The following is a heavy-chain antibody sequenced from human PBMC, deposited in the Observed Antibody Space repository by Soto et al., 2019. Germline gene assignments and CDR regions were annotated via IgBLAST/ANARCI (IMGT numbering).Heavy chain of an antibody. V-gene: IGHV3-23*01. CDR3: AGIPHRYEALTGQDY. CDR1: GFTFGNYA. D-gene: IGHD1-1*01. CDR2: ISGSGGAT. Sequence: GGSLRLSCAASGFTFGNYAMTWVRQAPGKGLECVSRISGSGGATYYADSVKGRFTISRDNSENTLYLHLNSLRVEDTAIYFCAGIPHRYEALTGQDYWGQGALVTVSS. J-gene: IGHJ4*02.